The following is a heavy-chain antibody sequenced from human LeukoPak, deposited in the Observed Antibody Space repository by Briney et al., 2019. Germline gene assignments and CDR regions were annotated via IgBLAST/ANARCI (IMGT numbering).Heavy chain of an antibody. D-gene: IGHD5-12*01. CDR3: AKGAYDYIEIAYFDY. CDR2: IIGSSGTT. Sequence: PGGSLGLSCAASGFTFDDYGMSWVRQAPGKGLEWVSLIIGSSGTTFYADSVKGRFTISRDKSKSTLYLQMNSLRAEDTAVYYCAKGAYDYIEIAYFDYWGQGSLVTVSS. CDR1: GFTFDDYG. V-gene: IGHV3-23*01. J-gene: IGHJ4*02.